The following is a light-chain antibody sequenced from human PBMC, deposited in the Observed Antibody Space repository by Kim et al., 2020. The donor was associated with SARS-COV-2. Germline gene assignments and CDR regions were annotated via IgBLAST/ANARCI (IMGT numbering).Light chain of an antibody. Sequence: ASIGDRVTITCRASQGIRNELGWYQQKPGRAPKLLIYAASSVQSGVPSRFSGSGSGTDFTLTISSLQPEDFATYYCLQDYNYPRTFGQGTKVDIK. CDR1: QGIRNE. CDR2: AAS. J-gene: IGKJ1*01. CDR3: LQDYNYPRT. V-gene: IGKV1-6*01.